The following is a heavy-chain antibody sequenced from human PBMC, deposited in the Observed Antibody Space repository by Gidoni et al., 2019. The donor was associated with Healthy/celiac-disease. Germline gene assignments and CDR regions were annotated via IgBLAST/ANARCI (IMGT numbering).Heavy chain of an antibody. Sequence: EVQLLESGGGLVQPGGSLRLSCAASGFTFSSYAMSWVRQAPGTGLEWVSAISGSGGSTYYADSVKGRFTISRDNSKNTLYLQMNSLRAEDTAVYYCAKDMGYSSGGGGVDYWGQGTLVTVSS. CDR2: ISGSGGST. J-gene: IGHJ4*02. CDR1: GFTFSSYA. CDR3: AKDMGYSSGGGGVDY. V-gene: IGHV3-23*01. D-gene: IGHD6-19*01.